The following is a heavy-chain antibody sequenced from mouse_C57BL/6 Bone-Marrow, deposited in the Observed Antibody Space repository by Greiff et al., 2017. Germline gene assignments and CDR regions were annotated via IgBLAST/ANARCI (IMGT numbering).Heavy chain of an antibody. CDR3: ARDRITLIITTVVAHFDY. D-gene: IGHD1-1*01. J-gene: IGHJ2*01. V-gene: IGHV1-22*01. CDR1: EYTFTDYN. Sequence: EVQLQQSGPELVKPGASVKMSCKASEYTFTDYNMHWVQQSHGKSLEWIGYINPNNGGTSYNQKFKGKATLTVNKSSSTAYMELRSLTSEASAVYYCARDRITLIITTVVAHFDYWGQGTTLTVSS. CDR2: INPNNGGT.